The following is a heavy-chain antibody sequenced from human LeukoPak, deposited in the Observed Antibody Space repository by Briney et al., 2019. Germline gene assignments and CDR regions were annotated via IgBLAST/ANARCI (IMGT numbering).Heavy chain of an antibody. D-gene: IGHD2-8*01. Sequence: PSETLSLACTVSGGSIRSSYYYWGWIRQPPGKGLEWIGSIYDSGSTYYNPSLKSRVTISVDTSKNQFSLKLSSVTAADTAVYYCARVPLYCTNGVCYYYYGMDVWGQGTTVTVSS. CDR3: ARVPLYCTNGVCYYYYGMDV. V-gene: IGHV4-39*07. CDR1: GGSIRSSYYY. CDR2: IYDSGST. J-gene: IGHJ6*02.